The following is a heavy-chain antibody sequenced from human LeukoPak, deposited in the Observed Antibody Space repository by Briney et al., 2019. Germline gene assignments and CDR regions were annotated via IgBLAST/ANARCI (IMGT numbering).Heavy chain of an antibody. CDR1: GFIFSNYD. Sequence: GGSLRLSCAASGFIFSNYDLHWVRQATGKGLEWVSSIGRSGDTHYSDSVEGRFSISREDAKNSLYLHMSTLRGGDTAVYFCARVQRLAWYDGMDVWGQGTTVTVSS. D-gene: IGHD1-1*01. V-gene: IGHV3-13*04. CDR3: ARVQRLAWYDGMDV. CDR2: IGRSGDT. J-gene: IGHJ6*02.